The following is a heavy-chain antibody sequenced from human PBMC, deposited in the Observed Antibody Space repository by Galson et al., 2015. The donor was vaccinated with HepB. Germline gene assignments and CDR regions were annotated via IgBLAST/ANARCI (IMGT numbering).Heavy chain of an antibody. CDR2: VSYDETKK. CDR3: VRPYSSGWTATFDY. J-gene: IGHJ4*02. V-gene: IGHV3-30*19. D-gene: IGHD6-19*01. CDR1: GFTFSTYW. Sequence: SLRLSCAASGFTFSTYWMHWVRQAPGKGLEWVAVVSYDETKKNYADSVKGRFTISRDNSKNTLYLQMNSLRAEDTAVYYCVRPYSSGWTATFDYWGQGTLVTVSS.